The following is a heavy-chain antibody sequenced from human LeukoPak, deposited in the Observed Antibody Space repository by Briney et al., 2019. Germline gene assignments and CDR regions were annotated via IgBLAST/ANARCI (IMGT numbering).Heavy chain of an antibody. CDR1: GYTFTSYG. V-gene: IGHV1-18*01. Sequence: ASVKVSCKASGYTFTSYGISWVRQAPGQGLEWMGWISAYNGNTNYAQKLQGRVTMTTDTSTSTAYMELRSLRSDDTAVYYCARGRTQEYDILTGYYAFDIWGQGTMVTVSS. D-gene: IGHD3-9*01. J-gene: IGHJ3*02. CDR3: ARGRTQEYDILTGYYAFDI. CDR2: ISAYNGNT.